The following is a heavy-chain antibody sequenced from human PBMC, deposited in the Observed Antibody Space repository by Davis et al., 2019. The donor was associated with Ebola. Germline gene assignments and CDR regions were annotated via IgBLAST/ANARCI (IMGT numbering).Heavy chain of an antibody. CDR3: ARGSTSYGEDWFDP. CDR1: AYTFNNYA. D-gene: IGHD2-2*01. J-gene: IGHJ5*02. CDR2: ISAHNGNT. Sequence: ASAQVFCKASAYTFNNYAISWVRQAPGQGLEWMGWISAHNGNTNYAQKLQGRVTMTTDTSTSTAYMELRSLRSDDTAVYYCARGSTSYGEDWFDPWGQGTLVTVSS. V-gene: IGHV1-18*01.